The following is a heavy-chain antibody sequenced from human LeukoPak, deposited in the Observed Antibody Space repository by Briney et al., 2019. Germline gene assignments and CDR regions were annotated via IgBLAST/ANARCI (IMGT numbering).Heavy chain of an antibody. CDR3: AALRYNSDY. D-gene: IGHD3-9*01. J-gene: IGHJ4*02. CDR1: GGSTTSYY. V-gene: IGHV4-4*07. CDR2: IYVSGST. Sequence: SETLSLTCTVSGGSTTSYYWSWIRQPAGKGLEWIGRIYVSGSTNYNPSLKSRVTISVDTSKNQFSLKLSSVTAADTAVYYCAALRYNSDYWGQGTLVTVSS.